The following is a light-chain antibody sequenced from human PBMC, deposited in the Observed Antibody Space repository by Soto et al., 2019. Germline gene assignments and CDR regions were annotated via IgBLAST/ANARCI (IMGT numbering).Light chain of an antibody. J-gene: IGKJ2*01. CDR3: QLYGGSHMFS. CDR2: AAS. V-gene: IGKV3-20*01. CDR1: QSISSSY. Sequence: EIVLTQSPGTLSLSPGEGGTLSCRASQSISSSYLAWYQQKPGQSPRLLIYAASSRATGSPDRFSGSGSVTDFTLTISRLEPEDFAVYYCQLYGGSHMFSFGQGTKLAIK.